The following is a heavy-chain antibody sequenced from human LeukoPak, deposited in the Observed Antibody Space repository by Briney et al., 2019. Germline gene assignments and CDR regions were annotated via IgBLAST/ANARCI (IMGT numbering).Heavy chain of an antibody. D-gene: IGHD5-12*01. Sequence: GGSLRLSCTASGFTFDDYVIHWVRQAPGKGLEWVSLINADTTGTYYADSVKGRFTISRDNSKKSLYLQMNSLRVDDTALYYCAKGGYSGYEKGPYSFDIWGQRTPVTVSS. CDR2: INADTTGT. CDR1: GFTFDDYV. CDR3: AKGGYSGYEKGPYSFDI. V-gene: IGHV3-43*02. J-gene: IGHJ4*02.